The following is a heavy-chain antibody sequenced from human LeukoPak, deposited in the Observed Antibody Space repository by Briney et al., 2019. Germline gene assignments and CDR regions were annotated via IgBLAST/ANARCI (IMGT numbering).Heavy chain of an antibody. J-gene: IGHJ4*02. V-gene: IGHV1-2*06. CDR3: ARAIYGSGSYYQNAPGY. Sequence: ASVKVSCKASGYTFTGYYMHWVRQAPGQGPEWMGRINPNSGGTNYAQKFQGRVTMTRDTSISTAYMELSRLRSDDTAVYYCARAIYGSGSYYQNAPGYWGQGTLVTVSS. D-gene: IGHD3-10*01. CDR2: INPNSGGT. CDR1: GYTFTGYY.